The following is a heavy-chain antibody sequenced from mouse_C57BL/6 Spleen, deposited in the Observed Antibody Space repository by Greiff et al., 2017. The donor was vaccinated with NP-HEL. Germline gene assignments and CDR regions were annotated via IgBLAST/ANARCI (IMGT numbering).Heavy chain of an antibody. CDR1: GFTFSDYG. Sequence: DVKLVESGGGLVQPGGSLKLSCAASGFTFSDYGMAWVRQAPRTGPEWVAFISNLAYSIYYADTVTGRFTLSRENAKNTLYLEMSSLRSEDTAMYYCARHGGYCNYGGYAMDYWGQGTSVTVSS. CDR2: ISNLAYSI. J-gene: IGHJ4*01. CDR3: ARHGGYCNYGGYAMDY. V-gene: IGHV5-15*01. D-gene: IGHD2-1*01.